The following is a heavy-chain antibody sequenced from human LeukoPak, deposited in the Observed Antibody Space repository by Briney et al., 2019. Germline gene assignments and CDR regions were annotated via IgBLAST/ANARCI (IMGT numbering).Heavy chain of an antibody. CDR2: ISSSGSYI. V-gene: IGHV3-21*01. Sequence: PGGSLRLSCATSGFTFSTYSMNWVRQAPGKGLEWVSSISSSGSYIYYADSVKGRFTISRDNAKNSLYLQMISLRAEDTALYYCARSPRYSRLNRGWGQGTLVTVSS. CDR3: ARSPRYSRLNRG. D-gene: IGHD6-13*01. J-gene: IGHJ4*02. CDR1: GFTFSTYS.